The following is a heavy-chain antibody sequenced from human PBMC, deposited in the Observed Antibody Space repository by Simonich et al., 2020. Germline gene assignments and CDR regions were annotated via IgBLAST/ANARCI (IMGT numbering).Heavy chain of an antibody. Sequence: QVQLVQSGAEVKKPGASVKVSCKASGYTFTSYGISWVRQAPGQGLEWMGLISAYKWNTNYAQKLQGRVPMTTDTSTSTAYMELRSRRSDDTAVYYCARSTTGTTAFDIWGQGTMVTVSS. D-gene: IGHD1-1*01. CDR1: GYTFTSYG. V-gene: IGHV1-18*01. CDR2: ISAYKWNT. CDR3: ARSTTGTTAFDI. J-gene: IGHJ3*02.